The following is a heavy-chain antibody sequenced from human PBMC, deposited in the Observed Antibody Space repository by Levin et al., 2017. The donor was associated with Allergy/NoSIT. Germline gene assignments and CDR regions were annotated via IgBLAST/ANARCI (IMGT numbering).Heavy chain of an antibody. J-gene: IGHJ5*02. CDR2: ISSSSSAI. CDR1: GFTVSSYS. CDR3: ATALTRFDP. Sequence: GGSLRLSCTASGFTVSSYSMNWVRQAPGKGLEWVSFISSSSSAIQYADSVRGRFTISRDNAKKSLYQQMNILRAEDTAVYYCATALTRFDPWGQGTLVTVSS. V-gene: IGHV3-48*01.